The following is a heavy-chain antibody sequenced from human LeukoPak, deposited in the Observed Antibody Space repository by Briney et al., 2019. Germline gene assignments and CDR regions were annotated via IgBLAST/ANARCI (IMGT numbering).Heavy chain of an antibody. J-gene: IGHJ4*02. CDR3: ARVSCSSTSCYDRFDY. CDR1: GGTFSSYA. Sequence: SVKVSCKASGGTFSSYAISWVRQAPGQGLEWMGGIIPIFGTANYAQKFQGRVTITADESTSTAYMELSSLRSEDTAVYYCARVSCSSTSCYDRFDYWGQGTLVTVSS. V-gene: IGHV1-69*13. D-gene: IGHD2-2*01. CDR2: IIPIFGTA.